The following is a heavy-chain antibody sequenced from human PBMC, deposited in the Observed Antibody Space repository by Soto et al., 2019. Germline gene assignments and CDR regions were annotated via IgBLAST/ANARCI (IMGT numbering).Heavy chain of an antibody. V-gene: IGHV4-59*01. CDR3: ARDVVDCSSTSCYYYYYYMDV. D-gene: IGHD2-2*01. CDR2: IYYSGST. CDR1: GGSISSYY. J-gene: IGHJ6*03. Sequence: PSETLSLTCTVSGGSISSYYWSWIRQPPGKGLEWIGYIYYSGSTNYNPSLKSRVTISVDTSKNQFSLKLSSVTAADTAVYYCARDVVDCSSTSCYYYYYYMDVWGKGTTVTVSS.